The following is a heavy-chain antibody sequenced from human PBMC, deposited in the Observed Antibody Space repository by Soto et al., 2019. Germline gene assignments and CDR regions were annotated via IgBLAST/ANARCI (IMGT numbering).Heavy chain of an antibody. CDR1: GFTFSSYG. CDR3: AKDSRVPTVTTWGPFDFDY. D-gene: IGHD4-17*01. Sequence: QVQLVESGGGVVQPGRSLRLSCAASGFTFSSYGMHWVRQAPGKGLEWVAVISYDGSNKYYADSVKGRFTISRDNSKNTLYTQMNSLRAEDTAVYYCAKDSRVPTVTTWGPFDFDYWGQGTLVTVSS. CDR2: ISYDGSNK. V-gene: IGHV3-30*18. J-gene: IGHJ4*02.